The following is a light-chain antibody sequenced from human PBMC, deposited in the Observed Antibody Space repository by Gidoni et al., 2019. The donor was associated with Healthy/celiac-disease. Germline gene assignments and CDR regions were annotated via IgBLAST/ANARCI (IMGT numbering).Light chain of an antibody. J-gene: IGKJ1*01. V-gene: IGKV4-1*01. Sequence: EIGMTQSPDSLAVYLGERATINCKSRQSVLYSSNNKNYLAWYQQKPGQPPKLLIYWSSTRESGVPDRFSGSGSGTNFTLTISSLQAYDVAVYYCQQYYSTPWTFGQGTKVEIK. CDR2: WSS. CDR1: QSVLYSSNNKNY. CDR3: QQYYSTPWT.